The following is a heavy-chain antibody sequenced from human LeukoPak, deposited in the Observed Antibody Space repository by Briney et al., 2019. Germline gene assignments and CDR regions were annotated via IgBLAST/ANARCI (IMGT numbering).Heavy chain of an antibody. CDR2: IKSKADGETI. CDR1: GFTFTNAW. Sequence: GGSLRLSCAASGFTFTNAWMNWVRQAPGKGLEWVGRIKSKADGETIDYAAPVKDRFTFSRDDSKNMLYLQMNSLKSEDTAVYYCPTLTSRGLSDSWGQGTLVTVSS. J-gene: IGHJ4*02. CDR3: PTLTSRGLSDS. V-gene: IGHV3-15*07. D-gene: IGHD1-20*01.